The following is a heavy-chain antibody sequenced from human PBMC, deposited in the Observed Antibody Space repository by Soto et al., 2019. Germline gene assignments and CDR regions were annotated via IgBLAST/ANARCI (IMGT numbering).Heavy chain of an antibody. V-gene: IGHV1-46*01. CDR3: ARVRGSGYYGVDY. CDR2: INPSGGST. J-gene: IGHJ4*02. Sequence: ASVKLSCKASGYTFTSYYMHWVRQAPGQGLEWMGIINPSGGSTSYAQKFQGRVTMTRDTSTSTVYMELSSLRSEDTAVYYCARVRGSGYYGVDYWGQGTLVTVS. CDR1: GYTFTSYY. D-gene: IGHD3-3*01.